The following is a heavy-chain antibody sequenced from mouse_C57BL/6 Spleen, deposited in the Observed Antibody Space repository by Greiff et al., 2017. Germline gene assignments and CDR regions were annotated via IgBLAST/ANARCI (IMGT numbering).Heavy chain of an antibody. CDR1: GYTFTSYW. V-gene: IGHV1-64*01. CDR3: ARDYGNLHYAMDY. J-gene: IGHJ4*01. D-gene: IGHD2-1*01. CDR2: IHPNSGST. Sequence: VQLQQPGAELVKPGASVKLSCKASGYTFTSYWMHWVKQRPGQGLEWIGMIHPNSGSTNYNEKFKSKATLTVDKSSSTAYMQLSSLTSEDSAVYYCARDYGNLHYAMDYWGQGTSVTVSS.